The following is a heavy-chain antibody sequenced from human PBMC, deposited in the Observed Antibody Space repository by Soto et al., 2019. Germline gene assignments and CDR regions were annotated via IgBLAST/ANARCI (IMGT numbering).Heavy chain of an antibody. CDR2: MYHSGDT. J-gene: IGHJ4*02. V-gene: IGHV4-38-2*02. Sequence: QVQLQESGPGLVKPSETLSLTCAVSGYSVSSGYYWGWIRQPPGKGLEWIAKMYHSGDTYYNPSLKSRVTISVDTSKNQFSLKLTSVTAADTAVYYCARDGDYVDYWGQGTLVTVSS. CDR3: ARDGDYVDY. D-gene: IGHD4-17*01. CDR1: GYSVSSGYY.